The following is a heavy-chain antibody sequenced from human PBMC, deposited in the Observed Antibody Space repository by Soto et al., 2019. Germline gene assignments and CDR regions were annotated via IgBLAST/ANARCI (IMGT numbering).Heavy chain of an antibody. CDR2: IHYSGST. D-gene: IGHD5-18*01. J-gene: IGHJ4*02. CDR1: GDSISSYY. Sequence: PSETLSLTCTVSGDSISSYYWSWIRQPPGKGLEWIGYIHYSGSTNYNPSLKSRVTISVDTSKNQFSLKLSSVTAADTAVYYCASFGHSYGPIDYWGQGTLVTVSS. V-gene: IGHV4-59*12. CDR3: ASFGHSYGPIDY.